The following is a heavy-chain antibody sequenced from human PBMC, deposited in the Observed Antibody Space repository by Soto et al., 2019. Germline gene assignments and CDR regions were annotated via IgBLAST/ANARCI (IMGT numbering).Heavy chain of an antibody. CDR3: ARARYQLLHPYYYGMDV. D-gene: IGHD2-2*01. Sequence: SETLSLTCTVSGGSISSSSYYWGWIRQPPGKGLEWIGSIYYSGSTYYNPSLKSRVTISVDTSKNQFSLKLSSVTAADSAVYYCARARYQLLHPYYYGMDVWGQGTTVTVSS. V-gene: IGHV4-39*01. CDR2: IYYSGST. CDR1: GGSISSSSYY. J-gene: IGHJ6*02.